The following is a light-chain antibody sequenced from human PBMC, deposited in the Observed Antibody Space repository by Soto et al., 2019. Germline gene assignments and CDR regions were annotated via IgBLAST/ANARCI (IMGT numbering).Light chain of an antibody. CDR1: QTISFY. V-gene: IGKV1-39*01. CDR2: AAS. CDR3: QQAYSTPWT. Sequence: DIQMTQSPSSLSASVGDRVTITCRASQTISFYLNCYQQKPGKAPKLLIYAASNLQSGVPSRFSASGSGTEFTLTLNSLQPEDFATYYCQQAYSTPWTFGQGTKVEIK. J-gene: IGKJ1*01.